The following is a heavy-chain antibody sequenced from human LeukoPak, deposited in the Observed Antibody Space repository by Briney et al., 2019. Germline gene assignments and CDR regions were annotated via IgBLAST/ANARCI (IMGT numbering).Heavy chain of an antibody. CDR2: IIPIFGTA. CDR1: GGTFSSYA. CDR3: ARDTGDPGYFDY. Sequence: ASVKVSCKASGGTFSSYAISWVRQAPGQGLEWMGRIIPIFGTANYAQKFQGRVTITTDEPTSTAYMELSSLRSEDTAVYYCARDTGDPGYFDYWGQGTLVTVSS. V-gene: IGHV1-69*05. D-gene: IGHD7-27*01. J-gene: IGHJ4*02.